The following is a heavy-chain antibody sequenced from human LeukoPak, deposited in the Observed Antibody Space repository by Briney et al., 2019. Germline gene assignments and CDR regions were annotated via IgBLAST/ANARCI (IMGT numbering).Heavy chain of an antibody. CDR2: IYYSGST. CDR3: ARRIAAAGSAFDI. D-gene: IGHD6-13*01. V-gene: IGHV4-39*01. CDR1: GGSISTSSYY. Sequence: SETLSLTCTASGGSISTSSYYWGWIRQPPGKGLEWIGSIYYSGSTHYNPSLKRRITISVDTSKNQFSLKLSSVTAADTAVYYCARRIAAAGSAFDIWGQGTKVTVSS. J-gene: IGHJ3*02.